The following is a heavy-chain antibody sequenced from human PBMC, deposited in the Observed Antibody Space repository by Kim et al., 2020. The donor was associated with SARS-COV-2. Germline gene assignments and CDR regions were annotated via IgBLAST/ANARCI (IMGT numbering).Heavy chain of an antibody. D-gene: IGHD6-13*01. V-gene: IGHV3-33*01. Sequence: YAESVKGRFTISRDNSRSTLYLQMNSLRAEDTAVYYCARVDYTSSWYADYWGQGTLVTVSS. J-gene: IGHJ4*02. CDR3: ARVDYTSSWYADY.